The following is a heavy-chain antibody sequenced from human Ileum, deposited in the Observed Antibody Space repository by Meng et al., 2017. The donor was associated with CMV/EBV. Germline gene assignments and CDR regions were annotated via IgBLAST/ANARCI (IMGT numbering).Heavy chain of an antibody. CDR3: ARGGDISETTAH. Sequence: GSLRLSCTVSGGSVSSGSYYWSWIRQPPGKGLEWIGYIYYSGSTNYNPSLKSRVTMSIDTSKNQFSLKLRSVTAADTAVYYCARGGDISETTAHWGQGRLVTVSS. V-gene: IGHV4-61*01. J-gene: IGHJ4*02. D-gene: IGHD6-19*01. CDR1: GGSVSSGSYY. CDR2: IYYSGST.